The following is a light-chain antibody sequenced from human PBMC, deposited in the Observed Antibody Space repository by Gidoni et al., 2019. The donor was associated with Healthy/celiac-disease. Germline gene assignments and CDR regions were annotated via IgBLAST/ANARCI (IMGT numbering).Light chain of an antibody. CDR1: SSDVGGYNY. V-gene: IGLV2-14*03. CDR2: DVS. Sequence: QSALTQPASVSGSPGQSITISCTGTSSDVGGYNYVAWYQQNPGKAPKLMIYDVSNRPSGVSNRVSGSKAGNTASLTISGLQAEDEADYYCSSYTSSSTEVFGTGTKVTVL. CDR3: SSYTSSSTEV. J-gene: IGLJ1*01.